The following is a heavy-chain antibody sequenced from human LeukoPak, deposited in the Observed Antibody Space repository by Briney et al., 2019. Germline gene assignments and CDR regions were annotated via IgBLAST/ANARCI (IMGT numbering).Heavy chain of an antibody. V-gene: IGHV4-39*07. CDR3: ARQIPYYYDSSGYYNDAFDI. CDR1: GGSISTSSYY. CDR2: IYYSGST. J-gene: IGHJ3*02. D-gene: IGHD3-22*01. Sequence: SETLSLTCTVSGGSISTSSYYWGWIRQPPGKGLECIGNIYYSGSTYYNPSLKSRVTISVDTSKNQFSLKLSSVTAADTAVYYCARQIPYYYDSSGYYNDAFDIWGQGTMVTVSS.